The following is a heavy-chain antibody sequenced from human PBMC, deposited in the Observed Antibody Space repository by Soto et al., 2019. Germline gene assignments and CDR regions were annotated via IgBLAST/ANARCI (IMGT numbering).Heavy chain of an antibody. CDR2: INQSGST. V-gene: IGHV4-34*01. Sequence: PSETLSLTCAVYGASFSVYYWSWIRQPPGKGMEWIGEINQSGSTNYNPSLKSRVTISIDTSKNQFSLRLSSVTAADTAVYYCARGNCFDPWGQGTLVTVSS. CDR1: GASFSVYY. CDR3: ARGNCFDP. J-gene: IGHJ5*02.